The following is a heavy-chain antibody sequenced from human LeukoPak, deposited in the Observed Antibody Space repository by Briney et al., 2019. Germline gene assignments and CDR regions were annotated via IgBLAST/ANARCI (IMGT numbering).Heavy chain of an antibody. CDR3: ARDDSYGDYVHWFDP. CDR2: IYTSGST. CDR1: GGSISSYY. D-gene: IGHD4-17*01. V-gene: IGHV4-4*07. J-gene: IGHJ5*02. Sequence: SETLSLTCTVSGGSISSYYWSWIRQPAGKGLEWIGRIYTSGSTNYKPSLKSRVTMSVDTSKNQFSLKLSSVTAADTAVYYCARDDSYGDYVHWFDPWGQGTLVTVSS.